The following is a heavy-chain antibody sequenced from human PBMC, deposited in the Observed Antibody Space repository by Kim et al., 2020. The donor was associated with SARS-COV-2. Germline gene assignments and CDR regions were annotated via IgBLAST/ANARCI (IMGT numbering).Heavy chain of an antibody. Sequence: DSLKGRFTISRDNSKNTLYLQMNSLRPEDTAVYYCAKAPHYYYYYGMDVMGHGTTVTVSS. CDR3: AKAPHYYYYYGMDV. V-gene: IGHV3-23*01. J-gene: IGHJ6*02.